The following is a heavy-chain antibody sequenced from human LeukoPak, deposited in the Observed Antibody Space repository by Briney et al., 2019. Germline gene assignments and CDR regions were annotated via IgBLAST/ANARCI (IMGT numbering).Heavy chain of an antibody. Sequence: ASVKVSCKVSGYTLTELSMHWVRQAPGKGLEWMGGFDPEDGETIYAQKFQGRVTITADESTSTAYMELSSLRSEDTAVYYCARHKPSIAAYDYWGQGTLVTVSS. CDR3: ARHKPSIAAYDY. V-gene: IGHV1-24*01. CDR2: FDPEDGET. D-gene: IGHD6-6*01. CDR1: GYTLTELS. J-gene: IGHJ4*02.